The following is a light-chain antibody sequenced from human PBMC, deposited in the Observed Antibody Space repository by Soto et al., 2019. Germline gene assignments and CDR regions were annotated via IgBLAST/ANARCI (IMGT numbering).Light chain of an antibody. CDR1: QSIGSY. CDR3: QQSYIIPRA. CDR2: AAS. J-gene: IGKJ1*01. Sequence: DLQMTQSPSSLSASVGDRVTITCRASQSIGSYVNWYQQKPGKAPQLLIFAASSLQSAVPSRFTGSGYGTDFTLTNSSLQPEDFATYYCQQSYIIPRAFGQGTTVEIK. V-gene: IGKV1-39*01.